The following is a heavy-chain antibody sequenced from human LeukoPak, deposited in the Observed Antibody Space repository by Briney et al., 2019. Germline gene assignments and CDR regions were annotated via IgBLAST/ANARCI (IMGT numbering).Heavy chain of an antibody. CDR1: GFTFSDYY. J-gene: IGHJ3*02. D-gene: IGHD3-9*01. CDR2: ISSSSSYT. Sequence: GGSLRLSCAASGFTFSDYYMSWIRQAPGKGLEWVSYISSSSSYTNYADFVKGRFTISRDNAKNSLYLQMNSLRAEDTAVYYCARARASTYYDILTGWGSGAFDIWGQGTMVTVSS. V-gene: IGHV3-11*06. CDR3: ARARASTYYDILTGWGSGAFDI.